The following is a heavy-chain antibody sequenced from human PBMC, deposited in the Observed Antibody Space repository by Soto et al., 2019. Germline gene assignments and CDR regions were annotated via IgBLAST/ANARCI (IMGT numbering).Heavy chain of an antibody. Sequence: SVKVSCKASRYTFTTYDINWLRQAAGQGLEWMWMGGIIPIFGTANYAQKFQGRVTITADESTSTAYMELSSLRSEDTAVYYCARESWDVVVVAAPFDYWGQGTLVTVSS. CDR1: RYTFTTYD. CDR2: IIPIFGTA. D-gene: IGHD2-15*01. CDR3: ARESWDVVVVAAPFDY. V-gene: IGHV1-69*13. J-gene: IGHJ4*02.